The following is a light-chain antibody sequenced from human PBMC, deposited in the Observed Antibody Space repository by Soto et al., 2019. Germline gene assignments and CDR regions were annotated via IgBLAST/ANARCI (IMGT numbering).Light chain of an antibody. Sequence: QSVLTQPPSVSAAPGQKVTISCSGSSSNIGNNYVSWYQHLPGTAPKLLIYDNNKRPSGIPDRFSGSKSGTSATLGITGLQTGDEADYYCSSFRSGSTLFGTGTKLTVL. CDR1: SSNIGNNY. V-gene: IGLV1-51*01. J-gene: IGLJ1*01. CDR3: SSFRSGSTL. CDR2: DNN.